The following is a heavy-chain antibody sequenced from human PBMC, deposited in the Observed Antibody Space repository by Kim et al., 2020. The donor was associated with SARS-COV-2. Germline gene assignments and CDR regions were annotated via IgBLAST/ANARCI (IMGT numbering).Heavy chain of an antibody. CDR1: GGSFSGYY. J-gene: IGHJ1*01. V-gene: IGHV4-34*01. Sequence: SETLSLTCAVYGGSFSGYYWNWIRQSPGKGLEWIGEINHSGSSRYNPSLESRVTLSVDTSKNQFSLKLTSVTAAATAVYYCARDKLRDFHAAIQYCSQGT. CDR3: ARDKLRDFHAAIQY. D-gene: IGHD3-3*01. CDR2: INHSGSS.